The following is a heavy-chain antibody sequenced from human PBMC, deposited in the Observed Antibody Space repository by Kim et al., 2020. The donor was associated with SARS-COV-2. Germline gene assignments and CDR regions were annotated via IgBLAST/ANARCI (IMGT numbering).Heavy chain of an antibody. V-gene: IGHV4-34*01. CDR1: GGSFSGYY. D-gene: IGHD3-9*01. Sequence: SETLSLTCAVYGGSFSGYYWSWIRQPPGKGLEWIGEINHSGSTNYNPSLKSRVTISVDTSKNQFSLKLSSVTAADTAVYYCARSLVLRYPGPHGMDVWGQGTTVTVSS. J-gene: IGHJ6*02. CDR3: ARSLVLRYPGPHGMDV. CDR2: INHSGST.